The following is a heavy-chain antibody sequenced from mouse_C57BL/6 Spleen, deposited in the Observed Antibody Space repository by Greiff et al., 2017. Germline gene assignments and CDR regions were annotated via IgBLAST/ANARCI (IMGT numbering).Heavy chain of an antibody. CDR2: INPGSGGT. D-gene: IGHD1-1*01. CDR3: ARDYYGSGFDY. V-gene: IGHV1-54*01. J-gene: IGHJ2*01. Sequence: QVQLQQSGAELVRPGTSVKVCCKASGYAFTNYLIEWVKQRPGQGLEWIGVINPGSGGTNYNEKFKGKATLTADKSSSTAYMQLSSLTSEDSAVYFCARDYYGSGFDYWGQGTTLTVSS. CDR1: GYAFTNYL.